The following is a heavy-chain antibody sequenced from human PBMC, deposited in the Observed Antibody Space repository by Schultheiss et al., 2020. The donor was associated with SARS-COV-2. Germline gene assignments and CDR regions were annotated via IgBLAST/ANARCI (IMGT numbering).Heavy chain of an antibody. CDR2: INPSGGST. CDR1: GYTSTSYG. CDR3: ARMGYYYYAMDV. V-gene: IGHV1-46*01. J-gene: IGHJ6*02. Sequence: GESLKISCKASGYTSTSYGISWVRQAPGQGLEWMGIINPSGGSTSYAQKFQGRVTMTRDTSTSTVYMELSSLRSEDTAVYYCARMGYYYYAMDVWGQGTTVTVSS.